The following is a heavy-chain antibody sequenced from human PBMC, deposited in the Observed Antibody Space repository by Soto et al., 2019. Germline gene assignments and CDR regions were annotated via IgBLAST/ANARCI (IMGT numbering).Heavy chain of an antibody. CDR3: AMYSSGWFVY. CDR1: GGSISSYY. J-gene: IGHJ4*02. D-gene: IGHD6-19*01. Sequence: SETLSLTCTVSGGSISSYYWSWIRQPPGKGLEWIGYIYYSGSNNYNPSLKSRVTISVDTSKNQFSLKLSSVTAADTAVYYCAMYSSGWFVYWGQGTLVTVSS. CDR2: IYYSGSN. V-gene: IGHV4-59*01.